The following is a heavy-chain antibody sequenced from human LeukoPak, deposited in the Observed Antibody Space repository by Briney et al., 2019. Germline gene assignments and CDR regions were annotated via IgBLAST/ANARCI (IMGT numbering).Heavy chain of an antibody. V-gene: IGHV3-30-3*01. Sequence: GGSLRLSCATAEFSFNNFAMYWVRQAPGKGLEWLAVISYDGSIRYYADSVKGRFTISRDNSNNTLHLQMNSLRAEDTALYYCAREDNPLWFDPWGQGTLVTVSS. CDR1: EFSFNNFA. CDR3: AREDNPLWFDP. D-gene: IGHD1-1*01. J-gene: IGHJ5*02. CDR2: ISYDGSIR.